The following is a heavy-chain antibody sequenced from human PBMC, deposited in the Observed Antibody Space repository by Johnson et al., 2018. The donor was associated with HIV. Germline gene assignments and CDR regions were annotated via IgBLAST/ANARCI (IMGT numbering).Heavy chain of an antibody. D-gene: IGHD3-10*01. CDR2: ISYDGSNK. CDR1: RFTFSSYA. CDR3: ARVHVRGIIFDAFDI. V-gene: IGHV3-30*04. Sequence: QVQLVESGGGVVQPGRSLRLSCAASRFTFSSYAMHWVRQAPGKGLEWVAVISYDGSNKYYADSVKGRFTISRDNSKNTLYLQMNSLRAEDTAVYYCARVHVRGIIFDAFDIWGQGTMVTVSS. J-gene: IGHJ3*02.